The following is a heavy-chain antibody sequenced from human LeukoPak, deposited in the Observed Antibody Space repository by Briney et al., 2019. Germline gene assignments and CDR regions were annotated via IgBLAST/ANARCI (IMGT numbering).Heavy chain of an antibody. Sequence: SETLSLTCTVSGGSISSGSYYWSWIRQPGGKGLEWIGRIYTSGSTNYNPSLKSRVTISVDTSKNQFSLKLSSVTAADTAVYYCARDFYYDSSGYSDYWGQGTLVTVSS. CDR1: GGSISSGSYY. V-gene: IGHV4-61*02. D-gene: IGHD3-22*01. CDR3: ARDFYYDSSGYSDY. CDR2: IYTSGST. J-gene: IGHJ4*02.